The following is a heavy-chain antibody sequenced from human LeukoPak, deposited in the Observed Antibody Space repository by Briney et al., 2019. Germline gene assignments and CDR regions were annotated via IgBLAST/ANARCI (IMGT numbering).Heavy chain of an antibody. J-gene: IGHJ6*02. CDR2: ISSSGSTI. Sequence: GGSLRLSCAASGFTFSDYYMSWIRQAPGKGLEWVSYISSSGSTIYYADSVKGRFTISRDNAKNSLYLQMNSLRTEDTALYYCAKDLGIAAAGTSCMDVWGQGTTVTVSS. CDR3: AKDLGIAAAGTSCMDV. V-gene: IGHV3-11*01. D-gene: IGHD6-13*01. CDR1: GFTFSDYY.